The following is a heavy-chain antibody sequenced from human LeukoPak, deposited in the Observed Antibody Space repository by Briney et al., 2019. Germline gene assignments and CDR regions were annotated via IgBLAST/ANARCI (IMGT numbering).Heavy chain of an antibody. CDR2: ISSSSSYI. CDR1: GLTFSIYS. V-gene: IGHV3-21*01. Sequence: PGRCLSLSCAASGLTFSIYSMKWVRHAPGKGLECVSSISSSSSYIYYADSVKGRFTISRDHAKNSLYLQMNSLRAEDTAVYYCARDSPSGATRAFDIWGQGTMVTVSS. J-gene: IGHJ3*02. CDR3: ARDSPSGATRAFDI. D-gene: IGHD1-26*01.